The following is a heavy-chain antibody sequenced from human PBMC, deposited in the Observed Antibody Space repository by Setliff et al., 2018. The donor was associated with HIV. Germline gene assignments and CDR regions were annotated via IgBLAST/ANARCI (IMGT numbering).Heavy chain of an antibody. CDR1: GGSIRSYY. V-gene: IGHV4-59*08. CDR3: ARQMTIPGVAVTPVDY. D-gene: IGHD3-3*01. Sequence: SETLSLTCTVSGGSIRSYYWSWIRQSPGKGLEWIGDVFYNGDTAYNPSLKSRLTISVDTSKSQFSLKLTSVTAADTAVYYCARQMTIPGVAVTPVDYWGQGALVTVSS. J-gene: IGHJ4*02. CDR2: VFYNGDT.